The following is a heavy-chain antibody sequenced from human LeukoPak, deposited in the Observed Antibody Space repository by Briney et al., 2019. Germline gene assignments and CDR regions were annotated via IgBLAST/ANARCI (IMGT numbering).Heavy chain of an antibody. CDR2: FDPEDGET. V-gene: IGHV1-24*01. J-gene: IGHJ4*02. CDR3: ATGVHHYVWGSYRPFDY. D-gene: IGHD3-16*02. Sequence: ASVKVSCKVSGYTLTELSMHWVRQAPGKGLEWIGGFDPEDGETIYAQKFQGRVTMTEDTSTDTAYMELSSLRSEDTAVYYCATGVHHYVWGSYRPFDYWGQGTLLTVSS. CDR1: GYTLTELS.